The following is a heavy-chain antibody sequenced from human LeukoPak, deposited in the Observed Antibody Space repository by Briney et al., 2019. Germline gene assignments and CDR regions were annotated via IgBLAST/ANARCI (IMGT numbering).Heavy chain of an antibody. CDR3: ARDLRGYYYYMDV. D-gene: IGHD3-10*01. Sequence: GGTLRLSCAASGFTFSSYGMNWVRQAPGKGLEWVSSISSSSSYMYYADSVKGRFTISRDNAKNSLYLQMNSLRAEDTAVYYCARDLRGYYYYMDVWGKGTTVTVSS. J-gene: IGHJ6*03. CDR2: ISSSSSYM. CDR1: GFTFSSYG. V-gene: IGHV3-21*01.